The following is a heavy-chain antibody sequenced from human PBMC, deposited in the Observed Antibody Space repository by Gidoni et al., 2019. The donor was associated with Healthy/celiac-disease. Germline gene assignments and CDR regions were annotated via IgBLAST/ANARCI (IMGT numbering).Heavy chain of an antibody. J-gene: IGHJ5*02. CDR1: GFPFIRYA. CDR2: ISGSGGST. CDR3: AKASREWLRLGPWFDP. D-gene: IGHD5-12*01. Sequence: EVQLLESGGGFVQPGGSLRLSCAASGFPFIRYAMSWVRQAPGNGLEWVSAISGSGGSTYYADSVKGRFTISRDNSKNTLYLQMNSLRAEDTAVYYCAKASREWLRLGPWFDPWGQGTLVTVSS. V-gene: IGHV3-23*01.